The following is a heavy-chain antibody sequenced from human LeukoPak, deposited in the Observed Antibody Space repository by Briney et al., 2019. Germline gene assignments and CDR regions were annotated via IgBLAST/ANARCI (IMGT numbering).Heavy chain of an antibody. J-gene: IGHJ4*02. V-gene: IGHV1-3*04. D-gene: IGHD1-26*01. CDR1: GYTFTSYG. CDR2: INTGNGNT. Sequence: GASVKVSCKASGYTFTSYGIHWVRQAPGQRLEWMGWINTGNGNTEYSQKFQGRVTITSDTSASTAYMELRSLRSDDTAVYYCARLVVGTNVFDFWGQGTLVTVSS. CDR3: ARLVVGTNVFDF.